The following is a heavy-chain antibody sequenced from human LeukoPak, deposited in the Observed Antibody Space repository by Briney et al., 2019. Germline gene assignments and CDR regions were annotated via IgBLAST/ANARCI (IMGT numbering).Heavy chain of an antibody. D-gene: IGHD3-9*01. J-gene: IGHJ4*02. CDR2: IFYSGST. Sequence: SETLSLTCTVSSGSISTSNYYWGWVRQPPEKTLEWIGNIFYSGSTYYSPSLNSRITISLDTSRNQFSLKLNSVTAADTAVYYCARGGPLRYFDWLPQKSPFDYWGQGTLVTVSS. CDR1: SGSISTSNYY. CDR3: ARGGPLRYFDWLPQKSPFDY. V-gene: IGHV4-39*07.